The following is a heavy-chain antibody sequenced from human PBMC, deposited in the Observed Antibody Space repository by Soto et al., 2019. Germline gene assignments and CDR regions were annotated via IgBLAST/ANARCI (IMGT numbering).Heavy chain of an antibody. CDR3: ATVGRVDTAMAYFDY. V-gene: IGHV1-24*01. Sequence: ASVKVSCKVSGYTLTELSMHWVRQAPGKGLEWMGGFDPEDGETIYAQKFQGRVTMTEDTSTDTAYMELSSLRSEDTAVYYCATVGRVDTAMAYFDYWGQGTLVTVSS. D-gene: IGHD5-18*01. CDR2: FDPEDGET. J-gene: IGHJ4*02. CDR1: GYTLTELS.